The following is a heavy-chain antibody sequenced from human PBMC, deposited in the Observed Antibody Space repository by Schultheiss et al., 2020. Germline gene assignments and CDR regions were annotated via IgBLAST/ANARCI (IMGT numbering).Heavy chain of an antibody. V-gene: IGHV3-48*01. CDR1: GFTFSNAW. CDR2: ISFASDTI. D-gene: IGHD2-2*01. Sequence: WGSLRLSCAASGFTFSNAWMNWVRQAPGRGLEWVSYISFASDTIFYADPVKGRFTISRDNGENSLYLQMNSLRAEDTAVYYCARDLGRYQLLWGGGYYFDYWGQGTLVTVSS. J-gene: IGHJ4*02. CDR3: ARDLGRYQLLWGGGYYFDY.